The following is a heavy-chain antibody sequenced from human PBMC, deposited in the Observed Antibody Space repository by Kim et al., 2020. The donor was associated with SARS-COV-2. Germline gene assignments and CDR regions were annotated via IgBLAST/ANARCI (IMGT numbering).Heavy chain of an antibody. V-gene: IGHV4-30-2*06. Sequence: SETLSLTCAVSGGSISSGGYSWSWIRQSPGKGLEWIGYIYHSGSTYYNPSLKSRVTISVDRSKNQFSLKLSSVTAADTAVYYCARGGAVVTAIGIEYYFDYWGQGTLVTVSS. D-gene: IGHD2-21*02. CDR2: IYHSGST. J-gene: IGHJ4*02. CDR1: GGSISSGGYS. CDR3: ARGGAVVTAIGIEYYFDY.